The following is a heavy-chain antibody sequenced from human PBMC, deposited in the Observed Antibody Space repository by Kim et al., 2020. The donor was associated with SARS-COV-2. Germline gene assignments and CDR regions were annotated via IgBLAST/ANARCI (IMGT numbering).Heavy chain of an antibody. V-gene: IGHV4-4*07. CDR2: IYISEST. CDR1: SGSISDYS. Sequence: SETLSLTCVVSSGSISDYSWNWIRQPAGKGLEWIGRIYISESTDYNPALKSRVTMSIDTSKKQFSLKLSSVYAADTAVYYCARTGPRSNWSFDSWGQGTLVTVSS. D-gene: IGHD6-13*01. CDR3: ARTGPRSNWSFDS. J-gene: IGHJ4*02.